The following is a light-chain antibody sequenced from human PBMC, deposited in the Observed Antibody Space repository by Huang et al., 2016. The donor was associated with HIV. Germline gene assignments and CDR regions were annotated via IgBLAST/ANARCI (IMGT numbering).Light chain of an antibody. CDR1: QSVLFNYNNKNY. CDR2: WAS. Sequence: DIVMTQSPDSLAVSLGERATINCKSNQSVLFNYNNKNYLTWYQQKPGQPPKLLIYWASTREAGVPDRFSGSGSGTDFTLTISSLQADDVAVYYCQQYYTTPLTFGGGTRVEIK. V-gene: IGKV4-1*01. J-gene: IGKJ4*01. CDR3: QQYYTTPLT.